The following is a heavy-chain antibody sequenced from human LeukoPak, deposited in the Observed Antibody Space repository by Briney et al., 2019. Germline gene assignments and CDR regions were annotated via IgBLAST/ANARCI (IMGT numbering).Heavy chain of an antibody. CDR1: GLTFSNYA. V-gene: IGHV3-23*01. CDR2: ISGSGGDT. J-gene: IGHJ3*02. CDR3: AKETTVTTFDI. Sequence: GGSLRLSCAATGLTFSNYAMSWVRQAPGKGLEWVSAISGSGGDTYYADSVKGRFTISRDNSKNTLYLQMNSLRAEDTAVYYCAKETTVTTFDIWGQGTMVTVSS. D-gene: IGHD4-17*01.